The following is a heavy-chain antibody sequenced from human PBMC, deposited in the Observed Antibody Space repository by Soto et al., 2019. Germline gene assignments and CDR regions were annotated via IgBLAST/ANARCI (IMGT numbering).Heavy chain of an antibody. CDR3: ARTRYTRSLKYYFEY. Sequence: ASAKLSCKAAGYTFTAYGISWVRQAPGQGLEWMGWVDPNNGNAHYGQNLQGTVTMTTETSTSTVNLELRSLRSDDTAVYYCARTRYTRSLKYYFEYRGQGTLVTSPQ. J-gene: IGHJ4*02. CDR1: GYTFTAYG. CDR2: VDPNNGNA. V-gene: IGHV1-18*04. D-gene: IGHD1-26*01.